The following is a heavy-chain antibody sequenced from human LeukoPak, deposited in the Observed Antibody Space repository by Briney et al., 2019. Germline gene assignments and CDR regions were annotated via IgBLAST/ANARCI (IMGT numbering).Heavy chain of an antibody. CDR1: GFTFSSYW. V-gene: IGHV3-74*01. CDR3: ARHSNSQLFAY. Sequence: GGSLRLSCAASGFTFSSYWMHWVRQAPGKGPVWVSRINGDGSSTGYVDSVKGRFTISRDNAENTLYLQMNSLRAEDTAVYYCARHSNSQLFAYGGQGTLVTVSS. J-gene: IGHJ4*02. CDR2: INGDGSST. D-gene: IGHD6-6*01.